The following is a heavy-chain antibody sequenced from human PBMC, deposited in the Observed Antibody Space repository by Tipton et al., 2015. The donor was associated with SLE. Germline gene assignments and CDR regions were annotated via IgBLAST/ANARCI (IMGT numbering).Heavy chain of an antibody. CDR3: AREEWEPYFDY. J-gene: IGHJ4*02. V-gene: IGHV4-59*11. CDR2: IYYSGST. Sequence: GLVKPSETLSLSCIVSGNSISSSHYWSWIRQPPGKGLEWIGYIYYSGSTNYNPSLKSRVTISVDTSKNQFSLKLSSVTAADTAVYYCAREEWEPYFDYWGQGTLVTVSS. D-gene: IGHD1-26*01. CDR1: GNSISSSHY.